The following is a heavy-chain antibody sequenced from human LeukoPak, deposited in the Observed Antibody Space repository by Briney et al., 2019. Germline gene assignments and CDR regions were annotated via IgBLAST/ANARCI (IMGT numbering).Heavy chain of an antibody. CDR2: IYYSGST. CDR1: GGSISSYY. J-gene: IGHJ5*02. V-gene: IGHV4-59*01. Sequence: PSETLSLTCTVSGGSISSYYWSWIRQPPGKGLEWIGYIYYSGSTNYNPSLKSRVTISVDTSKNQFSLKLSSVTAADTAVYYCARDRVIAAGWFDPWGQGTLVTVSS. CDR3: ARDRVIAAGWFDP. D-gene: IGHD6-13*01.